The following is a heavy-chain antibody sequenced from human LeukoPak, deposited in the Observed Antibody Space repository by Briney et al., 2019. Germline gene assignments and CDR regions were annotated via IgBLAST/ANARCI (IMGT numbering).Heavy chain of an antibody. CDR2: INTDGSNT. D-gene: IGHD4-11*01. V-gene: IGHV3-74*01. Sequence: PGGSLRLSCAASGFTFSSYWMHWVRQAPGKGLVWVSRINTDGSNTSYADSVKGRFTISRDNAKNTLYLQMNSLRAEDTAVYYCARVGTVTTLGYFDLWGRGTLVTVSS. J-gene: IGHJ2*01. CDR1: GFTFSSYW. CDR3: ARVGTVTTLGYFDL.